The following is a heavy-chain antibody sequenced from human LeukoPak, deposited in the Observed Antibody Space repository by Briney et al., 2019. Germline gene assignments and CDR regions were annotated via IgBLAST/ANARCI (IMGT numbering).Heavy chain of an antibody. V-gene: IGHV1-2*06. CDR2: INPNSGGT. Sequence: GASVEVSCKASGYTFTSYDINWVRQATGQGLEWMGRINPNSGGTNYAQKFRGRVTMTRDTSISTAYMELSRLRSDDTAVYYCAREGYSGYRELDYWGQGTLVTVSS. CDR3: AREGYSGYRELDY. D-gene: IGHD5-12*01. CDR1: GYTFTSYD. J-gene: IGHJ4*02.